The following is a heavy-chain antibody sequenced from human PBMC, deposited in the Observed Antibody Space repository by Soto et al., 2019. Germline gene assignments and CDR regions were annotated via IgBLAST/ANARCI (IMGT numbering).Heavy chain of an antibody. J-gene: IGHJ4*02. V-gene: IGHV4-30-2*01. CDR1: GGSISSGGYS. CDR3: ARAYDSSGYTSPMIDY. D-gene: IGHD3-22*01. CDR2: IYHSGST. Sequence: ASETLSLTCAVSGGSISSGGYSWSWIRQPPGKGLEWIGYIYHSGSTYYNPSLKSRVTISVDRSKNQFSLKLSSVTAADTAVYYCARAYDSSGYTSPMIDYWGQGTLVTVSS.